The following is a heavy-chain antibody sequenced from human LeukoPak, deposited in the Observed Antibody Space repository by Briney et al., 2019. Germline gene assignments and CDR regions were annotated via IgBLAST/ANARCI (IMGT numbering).Heavy chain of an antibody. Sequence: SETLSLTCTVSGGSISSYYWSWIRQPPGKGLEWIGYIYYSGSTNYNPSHKSRVTISVDTSKNQFSLKLSSVTAADTAVYYCARESYDFWSGYPPGFDPWGQGTLVTVSS. V-gene: IGHV4-59*01. CDR3: ARESYDFWSGYPPGFDP. CDR2: IYYSGST. J-gene: IGHJ5*02. D-gene: IGHD3-3*01. CDR1: GGSISSYY.